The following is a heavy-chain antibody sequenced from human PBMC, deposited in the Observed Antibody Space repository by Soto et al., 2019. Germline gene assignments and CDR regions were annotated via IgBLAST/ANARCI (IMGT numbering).Heavy chain of an antibody. Sequence: QVHLVESGGGVVQPGRPRRLSCAASGFTFSTFGINWVCQGPGKGLGGVAVISYEGSKKYNADSVKGRFTISRDNSKNTLYLQMSSLRTEDTAVYYCAREGLGYSDYDAFDIWGQGTMVTVSS. D-gene: IGHD4-17*01. V-gene: IGHV3-30*03. CDR1: GFTFSTFG. CDR3: AREGLGYSDYDAFDI. J-gene: IGHJ3*02. CDR2: ISYEGSKK.